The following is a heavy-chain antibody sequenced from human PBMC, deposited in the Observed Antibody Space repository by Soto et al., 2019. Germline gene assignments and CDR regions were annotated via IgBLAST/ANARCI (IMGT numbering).Heavy chain of an antibody. V-gene: IGHV3-74*01. Sequence: PGGSLRLSCATSGFTFSSDWMHWVRQAPGKGLVWVSRINKDGSYRNYADFVEGRFTISRDDAESELYLQMDRLRAEDTAVYYCARGGLEPFYYLGQGALVTVSS. CDR1: GFTFSSDW. D-gene: IGHD1-1*01. CDR2: INKDGSYR. CDR3: ARGGLEPFYY. J-gene: IGHJ4*02.